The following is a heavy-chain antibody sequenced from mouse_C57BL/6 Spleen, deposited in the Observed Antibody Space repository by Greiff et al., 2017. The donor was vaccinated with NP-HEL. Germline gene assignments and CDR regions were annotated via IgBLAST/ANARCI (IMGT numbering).Heavy chain of an antibody. Sequence: EVQGVESGGGLVKPGGSLKLSCAASGFTFSSYAMSWVRQTPEKRLEWVATISDGGSYTYYPDNVKGRFTISRDNAKNNLYLQMSHLKSEDTAMYYCARDGKLLPFHYWGQGTTLTVSS. D-gene: IGHD2-12*01. CDR2: ISDGGSYT. CDR3: ARDGKLLPFHY. V-gene: IGHV5-4*01. CDR1: GFTFSSYA. J-gene: IGHJ2*01.